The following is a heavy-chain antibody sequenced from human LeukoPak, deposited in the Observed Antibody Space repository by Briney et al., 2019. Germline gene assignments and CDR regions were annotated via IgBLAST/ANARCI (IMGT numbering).Heavy chain of an antibody. CDR2: ISSSSSYI. CDR1: GFTFSSYS. CDR3: ARDREGYCSSTSCSETYGMDV. D-gene: IGHD2-2*01. V-gene: IGHV3-21*01. Sequence: GGSPRLSCAASGFTFSSYSMNWVRQAPGKGLEWVSSISSSSSYIYYADSVKGRFTISRDNAKNSLYLQMNSLRAEDTAVYYCARDREGYCSSTSCSETYGMDVWGQGTTVTVSS. J-gene: IGHJ6*02.